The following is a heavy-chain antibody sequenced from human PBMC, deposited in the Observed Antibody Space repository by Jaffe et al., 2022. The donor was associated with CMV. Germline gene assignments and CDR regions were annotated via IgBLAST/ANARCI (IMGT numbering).Heavy chain of an antibody. D-gene: IGHD3-22*01. Sequence: QLVESGGGLVQPGGSLRLSCAASGFIISGDYMNWVRQAPGKGLEWVSLIYGDGSTFYADSVKGRFSISRDNSKNTLYLHLNSLRAEDTAVYYCARSGGETHDPITMTDYLVTDAFDIWGQGTLVTVSS. CDR1: GFIISGDY. CDR3: ARSGGETHDPITMTDYLVTDAFDI. CDR2: IYGDGST. J-gene: IGHJ3*02. V-gene: IGHV3-66*01.